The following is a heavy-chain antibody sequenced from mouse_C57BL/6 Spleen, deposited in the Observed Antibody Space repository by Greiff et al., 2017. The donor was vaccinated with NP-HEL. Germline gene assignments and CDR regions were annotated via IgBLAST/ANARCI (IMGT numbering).Heavy chain of an antibody. Sequence: QVQLQQPGAELVRPGSSVKLSCKASGYTFTSYWMHWVKQRPIQGLEWIGNIDPSDSETHYNQKFKDKATLTVDKSSSTAYIQLSSVTSEDSAVYYCARGGAYYYSMDYWGQGTSVTVSS. CDR2: IDPSDSET. CDR1: GYTFTSYW. V-gene: IGHV1-52*01. J-gene: IGHJ4*01. CDR3: ARGGAYYYSMDY.